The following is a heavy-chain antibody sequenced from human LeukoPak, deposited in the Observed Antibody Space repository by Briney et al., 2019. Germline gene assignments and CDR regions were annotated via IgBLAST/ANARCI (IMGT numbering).Heavy chain of an antibody. Sequence: GRSLRLSCAASGLIVSSNYMSWVRQAPGKGLEWVSVIYSGGSTYYADSVKGRFTISRDNSKNTLYLQMNSLRAEDTAVYYCARVNQPFGYYDSSEGLYWYFDLWGRGTLVTVSS. J-gene: IGHJ2*01. CDR2: IYSGGST. CDR1: GLIVSSNY. V-gene: IGHV3-53*01. CDR3: ARVNQPFGYYDSSEGLYWYFDL. D-gene: IGHD3-22*01.